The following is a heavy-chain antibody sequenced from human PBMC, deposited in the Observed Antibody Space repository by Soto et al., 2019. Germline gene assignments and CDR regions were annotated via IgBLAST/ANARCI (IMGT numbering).Heavy chain of an antibody. Sequence: SETLSLTCTVSGGSVSSGSYYWSWIRQPPGKGLEWIGYIYYSGSTNYNPSLKSRVTISVDTSKNQFSLKLSSVTAADTAVYYCARDLPYYYDSSGYSQDAFDIWGQGTMVTVSS. J-gene: IGHJ3*02. D-gene: IGHD3-22*01. CDR2: IYYSGST. CDR1: GGSVSSGSYY. CDR3: ARDLPYYYDSSGYSQDAFDI. V-gene: IGHV4-61*01.